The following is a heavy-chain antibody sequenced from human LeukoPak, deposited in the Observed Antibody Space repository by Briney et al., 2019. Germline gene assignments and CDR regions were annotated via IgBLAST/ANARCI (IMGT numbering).Heavy chain of an antibody. Sequence: PGGSLRLSCAASGFTFSSYGMHLVRQAPGKGLEWVAFIRYDGSNKYYADSVKGRFTIPRDNSKNTLYLQMNSLRAEDTAVYYCAKAPRYFDWLLGSGFDYWGQGTLVTVSS. CDR2: IRYDGSNK. CDR3: AKAPRYFDWLLGSGFDY. CDR1: GFTFSSYG. D-gene: IGHD3-9*01. V-gene: IGHV3-30*02. J-gene: IGHJ4*02.